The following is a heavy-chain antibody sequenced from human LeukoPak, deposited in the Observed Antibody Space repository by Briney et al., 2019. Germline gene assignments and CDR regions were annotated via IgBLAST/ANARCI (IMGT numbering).Heavy chain of an antibody. CDR3: VRHVYNVGWIYYCDD. D-gene: IGHD1-14*01. V-gene: IGHV4-39*01. CDR1: GGSISSSSYY. Sequence: PSETLSLTCTVSGGSISSSSYYWGWLRQPPGKALAWIGSFFYSGSTYYHPSLKSRFTISVDTSKNQFSLKLSSVTAADTALYYCVRHVYNVGWIYYCDDWGQGTLVTVSS. CDR2: FFYSGST. J-gene: IGHJ4*02.